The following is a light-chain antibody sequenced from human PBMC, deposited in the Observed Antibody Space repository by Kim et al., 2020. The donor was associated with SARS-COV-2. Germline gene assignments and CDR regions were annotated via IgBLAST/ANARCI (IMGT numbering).Light chain of an antibody. J-gene: IGLJ3*02. CDR3: ATWDDKRDGRV. CDR2: NNN. V-gene: IGLV1-44*01. Sequence: ELTQPPSTSGTPGQRVTITCSGSQSNIGDNTVDWYQQLPGAAPKLLIYNNNLRPSGVPERFSGTRSDTSASLAISGLQSEDEADYYCATWDDKRDGRVFGGGTQLTVL. CDR1: QSNIGDNT.